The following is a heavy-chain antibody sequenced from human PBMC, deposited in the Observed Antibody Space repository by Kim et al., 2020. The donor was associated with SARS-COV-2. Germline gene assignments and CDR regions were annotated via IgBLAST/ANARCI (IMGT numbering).Heavy chain of an antibody. CDR1: GGSISSYY. Sequence: SETLSLTCTVSGGSISSYYWSWIRQPPGKGLEWIGYIYYSGSTNYNPSLKSRVTISVDTSKNQFSLKLSSVTAADTAVYYCARIGNQPVIAPFDPWGQGTLVTVSS. D-gene: IGHD2-21*01. V-gene: IGHV4-59*13. CDR3: ARIGNQPVIAPFDP. J-gene: IGHJ5*02. CDR2: IYYSGST.